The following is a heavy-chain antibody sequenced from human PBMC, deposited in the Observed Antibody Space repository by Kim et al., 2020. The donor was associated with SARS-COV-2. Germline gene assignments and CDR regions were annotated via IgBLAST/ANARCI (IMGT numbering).Heavy chain of an antibody. CDR3: AKLSSGGNYIFDY. J-gene: IGHJ4*02. Sequence: GGSLRLSCAASGFTFSSYGMHWVRQAPGKGLEWVAVISYDGSNKYYADSVKGRFTISRDNSKNTLYLQMNSLRAEDTAVYYCAKLSSGGNYIFDYWGQGTLVTVSS. D-gene: IGHD4-4*01. CDR2: ISYDGSNK. V-gene: IGHV3-30*18. CDR1: GFTFSSYG.